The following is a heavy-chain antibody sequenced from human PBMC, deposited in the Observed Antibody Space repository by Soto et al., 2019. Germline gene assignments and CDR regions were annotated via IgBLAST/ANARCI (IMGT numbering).Heavy chain of an antibody. CDR2: ISAYNGNT. CDR3: ARVDCSGGSCYSEVDY. CDR1: GYTFTSYG. D-gene: IGHD2-15*01. V-gene: IGHV1-18*01. J-gene: IGHJ4*02. Sequence: QVQLVQSGAEVKKPGASVKVSCKASGYTFTSYGISWVRQAPGQGLEWMGWISAYNGNTNSAQKLQGRVTMTTDTSTSTAYMELRSLRSDDTAVYYCARVDCSGGSCYSEVDYWGQGTLVTVSS.